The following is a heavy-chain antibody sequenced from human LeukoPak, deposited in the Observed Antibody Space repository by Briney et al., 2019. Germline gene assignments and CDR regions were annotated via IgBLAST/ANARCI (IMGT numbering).Heavy chain of an antibody. CDR3: AKDLYYYDSSATRAFDI. CDR2: ISGSGGST. Sequence: GGSLRLSCAASGFTFSSYGMSWVRQAPGKGLEWVSAISGSGGSTYYADSVKGRFTISRNNSKNTLYLQMNSLRAEDTAVYYCAKDLYYYDSSATRAFDIWGQGTMVTVSS. J-gene: IGHJ3*02. D-gene: IGHD3-22*01. V-gene: IGHV3-23*01. CDR1: GFTFSSYG.